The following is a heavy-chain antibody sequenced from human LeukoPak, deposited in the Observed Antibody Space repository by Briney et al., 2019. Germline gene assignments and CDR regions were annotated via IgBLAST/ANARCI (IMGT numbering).Heavy chain of an antibody. CDR3: ARGYCSGGSCSWEGYYFDY. CDR2: ISSSSRYI. Sequence: GGSLRLSCAASGFIFSSFTMNWIRQAPGKGLEWVSSISSSSRYIHYADSVKGRFTISRDNAQNSLYLQMSSLRAEDTAVYYCARGYCSGGSCSWEGYYFDYWGQGTLVTVSS. J-gene: IGHJ4*02. CDR1: GFIFSSFT. V-gene: IGHV3-21*01. D-gene: IGHD2-15*01.